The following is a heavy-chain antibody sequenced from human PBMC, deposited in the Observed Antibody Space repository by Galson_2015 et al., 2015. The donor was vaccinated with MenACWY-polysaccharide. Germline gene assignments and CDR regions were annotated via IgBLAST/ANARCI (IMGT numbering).Heavy chain of an antibody. V-gene: IGHV5-51*01. J-gene: IGHJ3*02. CDR2: VYPDDSDT. CDR3: ARLWLRRFDGDGFDI. D-gene: IGHD3-22*01. Sequence: QSGAEVKKPGESLKISCKGSGYNFSTYWIAWVRQKPGKGLEWMGIVYPDDSDTKYSPSFQGRVIMSGDKSISTAYLQWSSLEASDTAIYYCARLWLRRFDGDGFDIWGQGTMVIVSS. CDR1: GYNFSTYW.